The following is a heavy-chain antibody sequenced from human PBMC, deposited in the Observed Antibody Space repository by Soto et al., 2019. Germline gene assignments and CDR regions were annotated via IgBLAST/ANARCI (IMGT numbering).Heavy chain of an antibody. J-gene: IGHJ5*02. V-gene: IGHV4-31*03. CDR2: IYYSGST. CDR1: GGSISSGGYY. D-gene: IGHD4-17*01. CDR3: ARGITDYGDYGRPSSGWFDP. Sequence: LSLTCTVSGGSISSGGYYWSWIRQHPGKGLEWIGYIYYSGSTYYNPSLKSRVTISVDTSKNQFSLKLSSVTAADTAVYYCARGITDYGDYGRPSSGWFDPWGQGTLVTVSS.